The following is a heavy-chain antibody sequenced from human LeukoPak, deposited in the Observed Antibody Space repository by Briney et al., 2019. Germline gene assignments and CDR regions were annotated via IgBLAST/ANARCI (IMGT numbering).Heavy chain of an antibody. CDR3: ARTYYDFWSGYSTPPIFDY. CDR2: ISSNGGST. Sequence: GGSLRLSCTASGFTFGDYAMSWVRQAPGKGLEYVSAISSNGGSTYYANSVKGRFTISRDNSKNTLYLQMGSLRAEDMAVYYCARTYYDFWSGYSTPPIFDYWGQGTLVTVSS. CDR1: GFTFGDYA. D-gene: IGHD3-3*01. J-gene: IGHJ4*02. V-gene: IGHV3-64*01.